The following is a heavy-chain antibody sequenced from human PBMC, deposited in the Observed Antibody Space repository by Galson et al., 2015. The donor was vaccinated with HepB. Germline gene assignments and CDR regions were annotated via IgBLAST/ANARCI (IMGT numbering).Heavy chain of an antibody. CDR1: GFTGSTNC. CDR3: TTGALFRGYHYMDG. V-gene: IGHV3-53*01. D-gene: IGHD3-10*01. Sequence: AVSGFTGSTNCMSWVRQAPGKGLDWVSLIHGAGITRYAESVKGRFTISRDNSKNTMYLQMNSLRAEDTAVYYCTTGALFRGYHYMDGWGKGTTVTVSS. CDR2: IHGAGIT. J-gene: IGHJ6*03.